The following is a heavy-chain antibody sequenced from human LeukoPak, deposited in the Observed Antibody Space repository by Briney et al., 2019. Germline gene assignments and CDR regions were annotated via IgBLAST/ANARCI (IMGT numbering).Heavy chain of an antibody. V-gene: IGHV4-59*01. CDR3: ARVGYDFWSGYPNWFDP. CDR1: GGPISSYY. Sequence: SETLSLTCTVSGGPISSYYWSWIRQPPGKGLEWIGYIYYSGSTNYNPSLKSRVTISVDTSKNQFSLKLSSVTAADTAVYYCARVGYDFWSGYPNWFDPWGQGTLVTVSS. D-gene: IGHD3-3*01. J-gene: IGHJ5*02. CDR2: IYYSGST.